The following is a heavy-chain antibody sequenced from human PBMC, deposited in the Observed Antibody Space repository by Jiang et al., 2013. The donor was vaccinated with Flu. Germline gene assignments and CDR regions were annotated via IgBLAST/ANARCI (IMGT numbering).Heavy chain of an antibody. V-gene: IGHV4-39*01. Sequence: GPGLVKPSETLSLTCTVSGGSISSSSYYWDWIRQPPGKGLEWIGSIYYSGSTYYKPSLKSRVTISVEKSKNQFSLKLRSVTAADTAVYYCARQQYSSSPFDHWGQGTLVTVSS. D-gene: IGHD6-6*01. CDR2: IYYSGST. J-gene: IGHJ4*02. CDR1: GGSISSSSYY. CDR3: ARQQYSSSPFDH.